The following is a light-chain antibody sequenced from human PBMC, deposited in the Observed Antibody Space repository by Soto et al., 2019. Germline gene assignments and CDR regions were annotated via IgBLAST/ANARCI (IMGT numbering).Light chain of an antibody. J-gene: IGLJ2*01. Sequence: QSALTQPPSASGSPGQSVTISCTGTSTDVGAYNYVSWYQQRPGKAPKLMIFEVTKRPSGVPDRFSGSKSGNTASLTVSGVQADDEADYYCSSYTRSSGRLFGGGTKLTVL. V-gene: IGLV2-8*01. CDR2: EVT. CDR1: STDVGAYNY. CDR3: SSYTRSSGRL.